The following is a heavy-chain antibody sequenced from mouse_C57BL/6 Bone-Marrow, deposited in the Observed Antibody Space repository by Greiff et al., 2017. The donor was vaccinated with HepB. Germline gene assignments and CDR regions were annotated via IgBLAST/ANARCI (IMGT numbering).Heavy chain of an antibody. CDR3: ARGGLVYYYPYYFDY. Sequence: QVQLQQSGAELVKPGASVKMSCKASGYTFTSYWITWVKQRPGQGLEWIGDIYPGSGSTNYNEKFKSKATLTVDTSSSTAYMQLSSLTSEDSAVYYCARGGLVYYYPYYFDYWGQGTTLTVSS. J-gene: IGHJ2*01. CDR2: IYPGSGST. CDR1: GYTFTSYW. D-gene: IGHD1-1*01. V-gene: IGHV1-55*01.